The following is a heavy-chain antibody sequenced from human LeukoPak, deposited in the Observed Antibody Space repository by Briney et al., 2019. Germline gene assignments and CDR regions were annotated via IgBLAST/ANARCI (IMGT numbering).Heavy chain of an antibody. V-gene: IGHV3-9*03. CDR1: GFTVSSDS. D-gene: IGHD6-19*01. CDR2: ISWNSGSI. CDR3: ARGGSSGWFDAFDI. Sequence: GGSLRLSCTVSGFTVSSDSMSWVRQAPGKGLEWVSGISWNSGSIGYADSVKGRFTISRDNAKNSLYLQMNSLRAEDMALYYCARGGSSGWFDAFDIWGQGTMVTVSS. J-gene: IGHJ3*02.